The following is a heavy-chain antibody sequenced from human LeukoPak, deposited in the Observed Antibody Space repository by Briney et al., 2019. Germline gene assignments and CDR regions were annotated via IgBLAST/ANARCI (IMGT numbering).Heavy chain of an antibody. CDR3: ARARGGTMVRGLRWYFDL. CDR2: INHSGST. D-gene: IGHD3-10*01. Sequence: SETLSLTCAVYGGSFSGYYWSWIRQPPGKGLEWIGEINHSGSTNYNPSLKSRVTISADTSKNQFSLKLSSVTAADTAVYYCARARGGTMVRGLRWYFDLWGRGTLVTVSS. J-gene: IGHJ2*01. V-gene: IGHV4-34*01. CDR1: GGSFSGYY.